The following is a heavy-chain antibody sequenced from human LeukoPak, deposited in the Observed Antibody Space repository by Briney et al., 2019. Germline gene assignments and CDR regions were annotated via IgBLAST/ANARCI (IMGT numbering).Heavy chain of an antibody. CDR2: ISGSGGST. J-gene: IGHJ4*02. CDR3: ATNAGQWLVPFDY. Sequence: GGFLRLSCAASGFTFSSCGMSWVRQAPGKGLEWVSAISGSGGSTYYADSVKGRFTISRDNSKNSLYLQMNSLRAEDTAVYYCATNAGQWLVPFDYWGQGSLVTVSS. V-gene: IGHV3-23*01. D-gene: IGHD6-19*01. CDR1: GFTFSSCG.